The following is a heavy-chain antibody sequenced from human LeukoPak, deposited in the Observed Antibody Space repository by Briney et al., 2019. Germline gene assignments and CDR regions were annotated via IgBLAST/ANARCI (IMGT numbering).Heavy chain of an antibody. Sequence: PGGSLRLSCAASGFTFSSYSMNWVRQAPGKGLEWVSYISSSSSTIYYADSVKGRFTISRDNAKNSLYLQMNSLRAEDTAVYYCARESHTLYSSSWDDAFDIWGQGTMVTVSS. D-gene: IGHD6-13*01. CDR3: ARESHTLYSSSWDDAFDI. CDR1: GFTFSSYS. J-gene: IGHJ3*02. V-gene: IGHV3-48*01. CDR2: ISSSSSTI.